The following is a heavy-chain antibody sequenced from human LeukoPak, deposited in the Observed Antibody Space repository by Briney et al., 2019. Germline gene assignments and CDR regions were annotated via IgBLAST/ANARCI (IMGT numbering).Heavy chain of an antibody. D-gene: IGHD3-3*01. CDR1: GVSISSNNYY. CDR3: ASLPRSDFWS. J-gene: IGHJ4*02. CDR2: IYYSGST. Sequence: NPSETLSLTCTVSGVSISSNNYYWGWIRQPPGKGLEGIGNIYYSGSTYYNPSLKSRVTISVETSKTQFSLKLSSVTAAHTAVYYCASLPRSDFWSWGQGTLVTVSS. V-gene: IGHV4-39*01.